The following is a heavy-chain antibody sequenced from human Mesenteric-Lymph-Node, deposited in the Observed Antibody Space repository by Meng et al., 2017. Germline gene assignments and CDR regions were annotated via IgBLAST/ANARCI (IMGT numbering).Heavy chain of an antibody. CDR1: GGSISGHY. V-gene: IGHV4-59*11. D-gene: IGHD6-19*01. Sequence: SETLSLTCTVSGGSISGHYWSWIRQPPGKGLEWVGYTSDSGTTSFNPSLKSRVIMSVDTSKNQFSLKLTSVTAADTAVYYCARGLETSSGWYFGYIQGSAFDIWGQGTMVTVSS. CDR3: ARGLETSSGWYFGYIQGSAFDI. J-gene: IGHJ3*02. CDR2: TSDSGTT.